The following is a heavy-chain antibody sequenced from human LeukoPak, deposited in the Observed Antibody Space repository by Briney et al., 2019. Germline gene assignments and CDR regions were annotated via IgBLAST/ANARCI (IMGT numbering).Heavy chain of an antibody. J-gene: IGHJ6*03. CDR2: INPSGGST. D-gene: IGHD3-22*01. Sequence: ASVKVSCKASGYTFTSYYMHWVRQAPGQGLEWMGIINPSGGSTSYAQKFQGRVTMTRDTSTSTVYMELSSLRSEDTAVYYCARGVRYYYDSSGAVRHYYYYMDVWGKGTTVTISS. CDR3: ARGVRYYYDSSGAVRHYYYYMDV. CDR1: GYTFTSYY. V-gene: IGHV1-46*01.